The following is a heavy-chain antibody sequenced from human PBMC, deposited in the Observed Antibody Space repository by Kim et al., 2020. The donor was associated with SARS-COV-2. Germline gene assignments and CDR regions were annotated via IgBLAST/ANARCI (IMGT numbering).Heavy chain of an antibody. CDR1: GGSISSGGYF. D-gene: IGHD1-26*01. CDR3: ARGSGSGSDH. V-gene: IGHV4-31*03. J-gene: IGHJ5*02. CDR2: IDYSGST. Sequence: SETLSLTCTVSGGSISSGGYFWSWIRQHPGKGLEWIGYIDYSGSTYYNPSLKSRVTISADTSNNRFSLKLNSVTAADTAVYYCARGSGSGSDHWGQGTLV.